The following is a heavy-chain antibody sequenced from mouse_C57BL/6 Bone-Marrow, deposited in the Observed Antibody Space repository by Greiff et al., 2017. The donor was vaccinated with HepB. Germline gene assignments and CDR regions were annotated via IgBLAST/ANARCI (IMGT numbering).Heavy chain of an antibody. CDR1: GFTFTDYY. V-gene: IGHV7-3*01. Sequence: EVKVVESGGGLVQPGGSLKLSCAASGFTFTDYYMSWVRQPPGKALEWLGFIRNKANGYTTEYSASVKGRFTISRDNSQSILYLQMNALRAEDSATYYCARLSRSPYYFDYWGQGTTLTVSS. J-gene: IGHJ2*01. CDR2: IRNKANGYTT. CDR3: ARLSRSPYYFDY.